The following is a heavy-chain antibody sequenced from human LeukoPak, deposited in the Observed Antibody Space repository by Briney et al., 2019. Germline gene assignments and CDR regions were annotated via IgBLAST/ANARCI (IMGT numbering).Heavy chain of an antibody. CDR1: GYTFTSYG. D-gene: IGHD3-10*01. CDR3: ATSYGSGSFDY. CDR2: ISAYNGNT. Sequence: ASVKVSCKASGYTFTSYGISWVRQAPGQGLEWMGWISAYNGNTNYAQKLQGRVTMTTDTSTGTACMELRSLRSDDTAVYYCATSYGSGSFDYWGQGTLVTVSS. V-gene: IGHV1-18*01. J-gene: IGHJ4*02.